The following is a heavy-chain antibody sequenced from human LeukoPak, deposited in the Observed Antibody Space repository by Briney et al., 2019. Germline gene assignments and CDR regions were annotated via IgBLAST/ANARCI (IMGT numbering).Heavy chain of an antibody. J-gene: IGHJ4*02. CDR1: GDSVSNKNTA. CDR2: TYYRSKWHN. V-gene: IGHV6-1*01. D-gene: IGHD1-26*01. CDR3: ARIPHSGSSIDY. Sequence: SQTLSLTCAISGDSVSNKNTAWNWIRQSPSRGLEWLGRTYYRSKWHNTYAASVKSRITINPDTSKNQFSLQLNSVTPEDTAVYYCARIPHSGSSIDYWGQGTLVTVSS.